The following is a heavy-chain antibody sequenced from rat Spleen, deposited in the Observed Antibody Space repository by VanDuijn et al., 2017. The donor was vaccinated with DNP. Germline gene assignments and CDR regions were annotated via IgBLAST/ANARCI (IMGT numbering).Heavy chain of an antibody. CDR2: ISYSGST. Sequence: EVQLQESGPGLVKPSQSLSLTCSVTGYSITSNYWGWIRKFPGNKMEWMGYISYSGSTSYNPSPKSRISITRDTSKNQFFLQLNSVTTEDTATYYCARLEFGGYTYYFDYWGQGVMVTVSS. D-gene: IGHD1-11*01. V-gene: IGHV3-1*01. CDR1: GYSITSNY. CDR3: ARLEFGGYTYYFDY. J-gene: IGHJ2*01.